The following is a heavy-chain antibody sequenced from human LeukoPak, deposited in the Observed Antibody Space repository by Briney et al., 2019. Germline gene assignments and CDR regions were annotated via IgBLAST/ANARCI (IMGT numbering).Heavy chain of an antibody. CDR2: IRYDGSNK. Sequence: GGSLRLSCAASGFTFSSYGMHWVRQAPGKGLEWVAFIRYDGSNKYYADSVKGRFTISRDNSKNTLFLQMNSLRADDTAVYYCARDYASGSYPRIYFDYWGQGSLVTVSS. CDR1: GFTFSSYG. D-gene: IGHD3-10*01. V-gene: IGHV3-30*02. J-gene: IGHJ4*02. CDR3: ARDYASGSYPRIYFDY.